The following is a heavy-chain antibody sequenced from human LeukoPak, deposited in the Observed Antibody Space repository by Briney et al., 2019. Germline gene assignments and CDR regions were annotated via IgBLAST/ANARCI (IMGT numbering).Heavy chain of an antibody. V-gene: IGHV3-23*01. J-gene: IGHJ4*02. CDR3: AKDLAYYDILTGSYFDY. Sequence: PGGSLRLSCSASGFNLNDYAVNWVRQAPGKGLEWVSYISKASSTMYYADSVKGRFTISRDNSKNTLYLQMNSLRAEDTAVYYCAKDLAYYDILTGSYFDYWGQGTLVTVSS. CDR2: ISKASSTM. D-gene: IGHD3-9*01. CDR1: GFNLNDYA.